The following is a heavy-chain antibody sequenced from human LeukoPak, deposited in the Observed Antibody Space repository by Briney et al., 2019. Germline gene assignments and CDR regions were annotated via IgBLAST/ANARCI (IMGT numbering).Heavy chain of an antibody. V-gene: IGHV4-4*07. J-gene: IGHJ4*02. CDR2: IYSSGST. CDR3: ARGMESLPHFDY. CDR1: GGSISNYY. D-gene: IGHD3-10*01. Sequence: SETLSLTCTVSGGSISNYYWSWIRQPAGKGLEWIGRIYSSGSTNYNPSLRSRVTISVDTSRNQFYLKLSSVTAADTAVYFCARGMESLPHFDYWGQGTLVTVSS.